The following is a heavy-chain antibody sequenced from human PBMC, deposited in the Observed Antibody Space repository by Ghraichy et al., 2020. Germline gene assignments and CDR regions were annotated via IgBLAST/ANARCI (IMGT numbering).Heavy chain of an antibody. CDR1: GFTFSNYA. D-gene: IGHD1-26*01. CDR3: ARERREATIMLGDY. J-gene: IGHJ4*02. V-gene: IGHV3-30-3*01. Sequence: GESLNISCAASGFTFSNYAIHWVRQAPGKGLEWVAVDGHSKYYADSVKGRFTVSRDNSKNTLYLQMNSLRAEDTAVYYCARERREATIMLGDYWGRGTLVTVSS. CDR2: DGHSK.